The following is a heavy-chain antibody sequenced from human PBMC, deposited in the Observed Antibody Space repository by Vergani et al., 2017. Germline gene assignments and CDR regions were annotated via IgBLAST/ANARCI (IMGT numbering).Heavy chain of an antibody. CDR1: GGSISSYY. V-gene: IGHV4-59*01. CDR3: ARASESGSYYSHFDD. CDR2: IYYSGST. Sequence: QVQLQESGPGLVKPSETLSLTCTVSGGSISSYYWSWIRQPPGKGLEWIGYIYYSGSTNYNPSLKSRVTISVDTSKNQFSLKLSSVTAADTAVYYCARASESGSYYSHFDDWGQGTLVTVSS. D-gene: IGHD3-10*01. J-gene: IGHJ4*02.